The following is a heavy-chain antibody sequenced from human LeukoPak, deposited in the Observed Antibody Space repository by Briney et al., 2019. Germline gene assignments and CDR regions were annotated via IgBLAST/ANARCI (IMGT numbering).Heavy chain of an antibody. J-gene: IGHJ3*02. CDR2: IYYSGNT. Sequence: SETLSLTCTISGGSISSSSYYWGWIRQPPGKGLEWIGSIYYSGNTYYNPSLRGRVTISVDTSKNQFSLKLSSVTAADTAVYYCARFVTGDGAFDIWGQGTMVTVSS. CDR1: GGSISSSSYY. V-gene: IGHV4-39*01. CDR3: ARFVTGDGAFDI. D-gene: IGHD7-27*01.